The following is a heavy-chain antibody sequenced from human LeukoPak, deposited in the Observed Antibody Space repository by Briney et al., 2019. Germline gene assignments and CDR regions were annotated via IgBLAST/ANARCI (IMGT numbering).Heavy chain of an antibody. CDR3: AKRGFYSSENSYYFDY. D-gene: IGHD3-10*01. J-gene: IGHJ4*02. V-gene: IGHV3-30*18. Sequence: PGGSLRLSCAASGFTFSSYSMNWVRQAPGKGLEWAAVVSYDGSNKYYADLVKGRFTISRDNSKNTLYLQMNSLRAEDTAVYYCAKRGFYSSENSYYFDYWGQGTLVTVSS. CDR1: GFTFSSYS. CDR2: VSYDGSNK.